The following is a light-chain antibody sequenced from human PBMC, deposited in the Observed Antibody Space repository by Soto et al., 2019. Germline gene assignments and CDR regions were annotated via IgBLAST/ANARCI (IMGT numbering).Light chain of an antibody. CDR1: QSVSSN. CDR3: QQYNNWPRA. V-gene: IGKV3-15*01. Sequence: EIVLTQSPGILSLSPGERATLSCRASQSVSSNLAWYQQTPGKAPRLLIYGASTRDTGIPARFSGRGSGTEFTLTISRLQSEDFEVYYCQQYNNWPRAFGQGTKVDIK. CDR2: GAS. J-gene: IGKJ1*01.